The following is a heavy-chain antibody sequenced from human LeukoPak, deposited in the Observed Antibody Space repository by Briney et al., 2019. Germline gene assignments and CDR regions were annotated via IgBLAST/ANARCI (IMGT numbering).Heavy chain of an antibody. CDR2: INPNSGNT. D-gene: IGHD6-19*01. J-gene: IGHJ5*02. V-gene: IGHV1-8*01. Sequence: GASVKVSCKASGYTFSSFDMVWVRQATGQGLEWMGWINPNSGNTGYAQQFQGRVTMTRDTSISTAYMELSSLRSDDTAIYYCARGLAAVAGSLDWFDPWGQGTLVTVSS. CDR3: ARGLAAVAGSLDWFDP. CDR1: GYTFSSFD.